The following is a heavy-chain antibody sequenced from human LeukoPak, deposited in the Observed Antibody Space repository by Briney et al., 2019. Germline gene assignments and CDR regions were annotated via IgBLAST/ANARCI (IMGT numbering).Heavy chain of an antibody. CDR3: ARVGTGLAYDY. CDR2: ISSSSTYI. D-gene: IGHD3/OR15-3a*01. Sequence: GGSLRLSCAASGFTFSNYRMNWVRQAPGKGLEWVSSISSSSTYIYYADSVRGRFTISRDNAKNSLYLQMNSLRAEDTAVYYCARVGTGLAYDYWGQRTLVTVS. V-gene: IGHV3-21*01. CDR1: GFTFSNYR. J-gene: IGHJ4*02.